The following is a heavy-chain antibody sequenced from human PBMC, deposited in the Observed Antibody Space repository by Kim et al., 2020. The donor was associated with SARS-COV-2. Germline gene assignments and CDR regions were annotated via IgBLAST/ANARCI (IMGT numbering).Heavy chain of an antibody. V-gene: IGHV1-18*01. Sequence: ASVKVSCKASGYTFTSYGISWVRQAPGQGLEWMGWISAYNGNTNYAQKLQGRVTMTTDTSTSTAYMELRSLRSDDTAVYYCARDGLGLWFGELSFYGMDVWGQGTTVTVSS. CDR1: GYTFTSYG. CDR2: ISAYNGNT. J-gene: IGHJ6*02. D-gene: IGHD3-10*01. CDR3: ARDGLGLWFGELSFYGMDV.